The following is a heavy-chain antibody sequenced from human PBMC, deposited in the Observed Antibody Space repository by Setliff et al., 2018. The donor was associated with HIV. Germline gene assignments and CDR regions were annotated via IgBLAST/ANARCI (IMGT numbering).Heavy chain of an antibody. CDR3: ARVSRSGWFFDW. J-gene: IGHJ4*02. D-gene: IGHD6-19*01. CDR1: GGTFSSYA. Sequence: ASVKVSCKASGGTFSSYAISWVRQAPGQGLEWMGGVIPIFGTANYAQKFQGRVTITTDESTSTAHMELRSLRSDDTAVYYCARVSRSGWFFDWWGQGSLVTVSS. CDR2: VIPIFGTA. V-gene: IGHV1-69*05.